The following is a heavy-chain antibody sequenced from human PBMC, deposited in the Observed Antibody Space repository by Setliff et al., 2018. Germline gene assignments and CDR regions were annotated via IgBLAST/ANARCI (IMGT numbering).Heavy chain of an antibody. CDR1: GFTFGDYP. D-gene: IGHD1-1*01. CDR2: ISSSSSYI. V-gene: IGHV3-21*01. CDR3: ARASWGTDYYFDY. J-gene: IGHJ4*02. Sequence: GGSLRLSCTASGFTFGDYPMNWVRQAPGKGLEWVSSISSSSSYIYYADSVKGRFTISRDNAKNSLYLQMNSLRAEDTAVYYCARASWGTDYYFDYWGQGTLVTVSS.